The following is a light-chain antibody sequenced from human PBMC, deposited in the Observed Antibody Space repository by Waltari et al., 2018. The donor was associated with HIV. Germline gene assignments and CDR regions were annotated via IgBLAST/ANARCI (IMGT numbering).Light chain of an antibody. CDR1: QGLTSNF. Sequence: GERATLSCRASQGLTSNFLAWYQQKPGQSPRLLIYGASSRAIGIPDRFSGGGSGTDFTLTISRLEPEDFAVYYCQQYGSSPLTFGGGTKVESK. CDR3: QQYGSSPLT. V-gene: IGKV3-20*01. J-gene: IGKJ4*01. CDR2: GAS.